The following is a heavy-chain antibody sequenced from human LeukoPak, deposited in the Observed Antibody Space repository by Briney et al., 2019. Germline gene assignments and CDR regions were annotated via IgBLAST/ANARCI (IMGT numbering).Heavy chain of an antibody. D-gene: IGHD6-19*01. CDR1: GFTVSSNY. J-gene: IGHJ6*02. Sequence: RGSLRLSCAASGFTVSSNYMSWVRQAPGKGLEWVSVIYSGGSTYYADSVKGRFTISRDNSKNTLYLQMNSLRAEDTAVYYCARDPGSSGLYGMDVWGQGTTVTVSS. V-gene: IGHV3-53*01. CDR2: IYSGGST. CDR3: ARDPGSSGLYGMDV.